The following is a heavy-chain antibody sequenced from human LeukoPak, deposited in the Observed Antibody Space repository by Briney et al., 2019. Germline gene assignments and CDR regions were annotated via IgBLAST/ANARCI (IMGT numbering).Heavy chain of an antibody. CDR1: GFTFTTYA. Sequence: GGSLRLSCAASGFTFTTYAMGWVRQAPGKRLELVSGISADGGRTYYADSVKGRFTISRDNSKNTLYVQMNSLRAEDTAIYYCVKGLEDRHDSSGYYSNWFDPWGQGTLVTVSS. CDR2: ISADGGRT. CDR3: VKGLEDRHDSSGYYSNWFDP. D-gene: IGHD3-22*01. V-gene: IGHV3-23*01. J-gene: IGHJ5*02.